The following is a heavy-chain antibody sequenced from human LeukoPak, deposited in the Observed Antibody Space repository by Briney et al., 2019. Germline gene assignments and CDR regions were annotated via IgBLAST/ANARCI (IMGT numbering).Heavy chain of an antibody. CDR2: MSSSGGST. Sequence: GGSLRLSCVGSGFTFSNYAMHWVRQAPGKGLGYVSAMSSSGGSTDYANSVKGRFTVSRDNSKNTVHLQMGSLRAEDMAVYYCASGEGPGFYFNYWGQGTLVTVSS. V-gene: IGHV3-64*01. D-gene: IGHD3-10*01. CDR3: ASGEGPGFYFNY. J-gene: IGHJ4*02. CDR1: GFTFSNYA.